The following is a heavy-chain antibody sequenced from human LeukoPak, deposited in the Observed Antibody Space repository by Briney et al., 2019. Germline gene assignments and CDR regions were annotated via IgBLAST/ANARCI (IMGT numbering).Heavy chain of an antibody. CDR3: AKTGFEWGEYFYYMDV. D-gene: IGHD1-14*01. V-gene: IGHV3-30*02. CDR2: IRHDESNI. J-gene: IGHJ6*03. CDR1: GFTVSSNY. Sequence: GGSLRLSCAASGFTVSSNYMSWVRQAPGKGLEWVTFIRHDESNIYYADSVKGRFTISRDNSKNTLYLQMNSLIVEDTAVYYCAKTGFEWGEYFYYMDVWGKGTTVTVSS.